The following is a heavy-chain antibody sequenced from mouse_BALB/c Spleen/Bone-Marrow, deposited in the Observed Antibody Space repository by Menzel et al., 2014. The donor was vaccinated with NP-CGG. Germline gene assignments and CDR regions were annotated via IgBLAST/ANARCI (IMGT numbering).Heavy chain of an antibody. CDR1: GYTFTSYY. CDR2: INPSNGGT. CDR3: TRSRRAMDP. J-gene: IGHJ4*01. Sequence: QVQLQQSGAELVKPGASVKLSCKASGYTFTSYYMCWVKQRPGQGLEWIEEINPSNGGTNFNEKFKSKATLTVDKSSSTAYMSLSSLTSEDSAVYYCTRSRRAMDPWGQGTSVTVSS. D-gene: IGHD2-12*01. V-gene: IGHV1S81*02.